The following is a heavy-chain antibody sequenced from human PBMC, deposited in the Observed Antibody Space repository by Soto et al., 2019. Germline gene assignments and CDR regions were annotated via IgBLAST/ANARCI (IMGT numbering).Heavy chain of an antibody. V-gene: IGHV4-39*01. Sequence: SETLSLTCTVSGFSISSSSYYWGWIRQPPGKGLEWIGSIYYSGSTYYNPSLKSRVTISVDTSKNQFSLKLSSVTAADTAVYYCARQKGDFWSGYWNYYYYMDVWGKGTTVTVSS. J-gene: IGHJ6*03. D-gene: IGHD3-3*01. CDR1: GFSISSSSYY. CDR2: IYYSGST. CDR3: ARQKGDFWSGYWNYYYYMDV.